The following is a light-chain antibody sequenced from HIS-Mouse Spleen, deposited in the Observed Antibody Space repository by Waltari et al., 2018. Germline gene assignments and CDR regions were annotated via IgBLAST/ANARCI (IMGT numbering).Light chain of an antibody. V-gene: IGLV2-14*03. Sequence: QSALTQPASVSGSPGQSIPISCTGTSRDGGGYNYVSWYQQHPGKAPKLMIYDVSNRPSGVSNRFSGSKSGNTASLTISGLQAEDEADYYCSSYTSSSTRVFGGGTKLTVL. CDR1: SRDGGGYNY. J-gene: IGLJ3*02. CDR3: SSYTSSSTRV. CDR2: DVS.